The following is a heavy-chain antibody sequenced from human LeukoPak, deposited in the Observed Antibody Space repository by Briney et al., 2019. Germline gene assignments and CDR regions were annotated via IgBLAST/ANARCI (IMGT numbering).Heavy chain of an antibody. CDR1: GGSISDYY. CDR2: ISPSGGP. V-gene: IGHV4-4*09. Sequence: SETLSLTCSVSGGSISDYYWGWIRQPPGKGLECIGSISPSGGPNYNPSLKSRVTTSRDTSNNQSSLKLTSVTAADTAMYYCARYSGFGEYPLDAFDFWGQGTMVTVSS. J-gene: IGHJ3*01. CDR3: ARYSGFGEYPLDAFDF. D-gene: IGHD3-10*01.